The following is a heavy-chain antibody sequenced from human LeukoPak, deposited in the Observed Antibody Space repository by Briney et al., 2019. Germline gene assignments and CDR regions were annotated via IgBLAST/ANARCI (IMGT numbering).Heavy chain of an antibody. D-gene: IGHD5-12*01. Sequence: PGGSLRLSCAASGFTFSSYSMNWVRQAPGKGLEWFSYISSSSGTIYYADSVKGRFTISRDNAKNSLYLQMNSLRDEDTAVYYCARVWGYRNGFDYWGQGTLVTVSS. J-gene: IGHJ4*02. V-gene: IGHV3-48*02. CDR1: GFTFSSYS. CDR3: ARVWGYRNGFDY. CDR2: ISSSSGTI.